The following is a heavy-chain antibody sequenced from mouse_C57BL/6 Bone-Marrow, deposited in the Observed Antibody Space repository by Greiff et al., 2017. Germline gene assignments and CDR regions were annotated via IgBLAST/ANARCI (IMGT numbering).Heavy chain of an antibody. J-gene: IGHJ2*01. CDR2: FYPGSGSI. CDR1: GYIFTEYT. Sequence: QVQLQQSGAELVNPGASVKLSCKASGYIFTEYTINWVKQRSGQGLEWIGWFYPGSGSIKYNERFKDKATLTADKSSNTVYMELSRLTSEDSAVYFCARHERYYDYEGYFDYWGQGTTLTVSS. D-gene: IGHD2-4*01. V-gene: IGHV1-62-2*01. CDR3: ARHERYYDYEGYFDY.